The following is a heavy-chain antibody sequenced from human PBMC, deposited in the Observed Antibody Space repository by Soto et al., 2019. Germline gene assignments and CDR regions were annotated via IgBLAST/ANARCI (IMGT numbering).Heavy chain of an antibody. CDR2: IYYSGST. J-gene: IGHJ4*02. D-gene: IGHD6-13*01. Sequence: SETLSLTCTVSGGSISSSSYYWGWIRQPPGKGLEWIGSIYYSGSTYYNPSLKSRVTISVDTSKNQFSLKLSSVTAADTAVYYCASVSGVIAAPLYWGQGTLVTVSS. CDR3: ASVSGVIAAPLY. V-gene: IGHV4-39*01. CDR1: GGSISSSSYY.